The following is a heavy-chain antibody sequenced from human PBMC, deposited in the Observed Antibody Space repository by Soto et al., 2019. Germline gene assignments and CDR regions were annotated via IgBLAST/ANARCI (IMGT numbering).Heavy chain of an antibody. CDR3: ALYRTTDCGHYEIDY. V-gene: IGHV3-30*03. CDR1: GFTFSSYG. J-gene: IGHJ4*02. D-gene: IGHD4-17*01. CDR2: ISYDGSNK. Sequence: QVQQVESGGGVVQPGRSLRLSCAASGFTFSSYGMHWVRQAPGKGLEWVAVISYDGSNKYYADSVKGRFIISRDNSKNTLYLQMNCLRSEDTAVYYCALYRTTDCGHYEIDYWGQGTLVTVSA.